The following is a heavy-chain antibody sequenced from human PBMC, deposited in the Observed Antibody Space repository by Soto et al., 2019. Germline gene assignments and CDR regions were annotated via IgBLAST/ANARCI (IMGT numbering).Heavy chain of an antibody. D-gene: IGHD5-18*01. V-gene: IGHV4-30-4*01. J-gene: IGHJ4*02. CDR2: IYYSGST. Sequence: TLSLPRTVSGGSISRGAYYWSLIRQPPGKGLEWIGYIYYSGSTYYNPSLKSRVTISVDTSKNQFSLKLSSVTAADTAVYYCARVQGGGGAMVHNYWGQGTLVTVSS. CDR3: ARVQGGGGAMVHNY. CDR1: GGSISRGAYY.